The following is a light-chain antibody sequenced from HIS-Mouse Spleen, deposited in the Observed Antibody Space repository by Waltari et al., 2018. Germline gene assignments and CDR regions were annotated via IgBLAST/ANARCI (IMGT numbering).Light chain of an antibody. CDR2: AAS. J-gene: IGKJ1*01. Sequence: AIRMTQSPSSFSASTGDRVTITCRSSQGISSDLAWYQQKPGKAPKLLIYAASTLQSGVPSRFSGSGSGTDFTLTISCLQSEDFATYYCQQYYSYPPWTFGQGTKVEIK. CDR1: QGISSD. CDR3: QQYYSYPPWT. V-gene: IGKV1-8*01.